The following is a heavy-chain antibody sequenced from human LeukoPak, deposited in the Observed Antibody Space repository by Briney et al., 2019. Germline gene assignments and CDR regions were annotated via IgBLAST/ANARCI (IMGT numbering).Heavy chain of an antibody. D-gene: IGHD5-12*01. Sequence: PSETLSLTCAVYGGSFSIYYWSWIRQPPGKGLEWIGEINHRGSTNYNPSLKSRVTISVDTSNNQFSLKLSSVTAADTAVYYCARSGSGYLRYYFDYWGQGTLVTVSS. J-gene: IGHJ4*02. CDR3: ARSGSGYLRYYFDY. CDR2: INHRGST. V-gene: IGHV4-34*01. CDR1: GGSFSIYY.